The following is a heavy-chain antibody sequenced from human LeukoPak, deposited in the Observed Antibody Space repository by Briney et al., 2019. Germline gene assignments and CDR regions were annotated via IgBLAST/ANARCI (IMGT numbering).Heavy chain of an antibody. V-gene: IGHV3-23*01. CDR1: GFTFSSYA. J-gene: IGHJ4*02. CDR3: ARGSDFFDSGGYFYPPGY. Sequence: PGGSLRLSCAASGFTFSSYAMSWVRQAPGKGLEWVSAISGSGGSTYYADSVKGRFTISRDNSKNTLYLQMNSLRAEDTAVYYCARGSDFFDSGGYFYPPGYWGQGTLVTVSS. CDR2: ISGSGGST. D-gene: IGHD3-22*01.